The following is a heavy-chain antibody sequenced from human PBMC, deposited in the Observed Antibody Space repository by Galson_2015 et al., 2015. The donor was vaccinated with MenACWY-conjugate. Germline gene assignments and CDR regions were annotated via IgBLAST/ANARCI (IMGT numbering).Heavy chain of an antibody. CDR1: GFTFYNYG. D-gene: IGHD6-13*01. Sequence: SLRLSCAASGFTFYNYGMGWVRQAPGKGLEWISVISSGGDITFYADSVKGRFTMSRDNSKYTVFLQMNSLRAEDTAAYYCAKYSIANRRSSFQEWGQGTLVTVSS. CDR3: AKYSIANRRSSFQE. J-gene: IGHJ1*01. CDR2: ISSGGDIT. V-gene: IGHV3-23*01.